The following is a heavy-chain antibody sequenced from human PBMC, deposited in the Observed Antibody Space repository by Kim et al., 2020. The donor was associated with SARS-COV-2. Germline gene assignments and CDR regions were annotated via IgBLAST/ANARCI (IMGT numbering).Heavy chain of an antibody. CDR3: ARDMGPYYHDTTGSV. CDR2: ISFSGNT. Sequence: SETLSLTCNVSGDSINDYYWSWIRQPPGKGLEWIGYISFSGNTKYNPSFKSRLTTSVDTSTNQFSLRLSSVTAADTAVYYCARDMGPYYHDTTGSVWGQGTTVTVSS. J-gene: IGHJ6*02. CDR1: GDSINDYY. D-gene: IGHD3-22*01. V-gene: IGHV4-59*01.